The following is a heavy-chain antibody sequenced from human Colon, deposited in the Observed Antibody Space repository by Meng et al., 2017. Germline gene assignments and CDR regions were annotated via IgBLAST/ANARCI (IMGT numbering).Heavy chain of an antibody. J-gene: IGHJ4*02. D-gene: IGHD4-23*01. V-gene: IGHV4-4*02. Sequence: QVQLPESGPGLGKPSETLSLACSVSGASVSVNSYWSWVRQPPGRGLEWIGQIDHRGSAYYRPSLNSRVTMSLDKSRNQFSLRLTSVTAADTAVYYCARHGGYYQDFWGQGTLVTVSS. CDR2: IDHRGSA. CDR3: ARHGGYYQDF. CDR1: GASVSVNSY.